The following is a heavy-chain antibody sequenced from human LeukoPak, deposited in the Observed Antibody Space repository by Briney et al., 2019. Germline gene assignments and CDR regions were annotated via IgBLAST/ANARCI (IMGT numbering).Heavy chain of an antibody. D-gene: IGHD3-10*01. CDR3: ARDRGAYYYGSGSFFDY. CDR2: ISAYNGNT. Sequence: GASVKVSCKASGYTFTSYGISWVRQAPGQGLEWMGWISAYNGNTNCAQKLQGRVTMTTDTSTSTAYMELRSLRSDDTAVYYCARDRGAYYYGSGSFFDYWGQGTLVTVSS. V-gene: IGHV1-18*01. J-gene: IGHJ4*02. CDR1: GYTFTSYG.